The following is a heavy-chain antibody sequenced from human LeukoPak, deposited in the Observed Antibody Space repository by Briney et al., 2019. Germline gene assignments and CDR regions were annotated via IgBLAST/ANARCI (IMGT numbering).Heavy chain of an antibody. V-gene: IGHV3-33*01. J-gene: IGHJ6*03. Sequence: GGSLRLSCAASGFTFSSYGMHWVRQAPGKGLEWVAVIWYDGSNKYYADSVKGRFTISRDNSKNTLYLQMNSLRAEDTAVYYCARGNNYGDYPLLEYFYYYYMDVWGKGTTVTVSS. CDR1: GFTFSSYG. D-gene: IGHD4-17*01. CDR2: IWYDGSNK. CDR3: ARGNNYGDYPLLEYFYYYYMDV.